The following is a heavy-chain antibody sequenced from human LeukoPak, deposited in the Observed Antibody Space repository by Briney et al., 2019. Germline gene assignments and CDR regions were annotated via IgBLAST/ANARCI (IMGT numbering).Heavy chain of an antibody. D-gene: IGHD6-13*01. CDR1: RDSVSSNSAA. CDR3: VRQYTSSWYNY. V-gene: IGHV6-1*01. Sequence: SQTLSLTCVISRDSVSSNSAAWKWIRQSPSRGLEWLGRTYYRSKWYNDYAVPVKSRITINPDTSKNQVSLQLNSVTPDDTAVYFCVRQYTSSWYNYWGQGTLVTVSS. J-gene: IGHJ4*02. CDR2: TYYRSKWYN.